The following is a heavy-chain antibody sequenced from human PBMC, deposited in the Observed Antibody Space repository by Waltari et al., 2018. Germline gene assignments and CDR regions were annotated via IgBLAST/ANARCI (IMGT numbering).Heavy chain of an antibody. CDR2: INPNSGGT. CDR3: AREPHEISGLRYYYYMDV. Sequence: QVQLVQSGAEVKKPGASVKVSCKASGYTFTGYYMHWVRQAPGQGLEWMGRINPNSGGTNYEQKLQGRVTRTRDTSISTAYMELSRLRSDDTAVYYCAREPHEISGLRYYYYMDVWGKGTTVTVSS. CDR1: GYTFTGYY. J-gene: IGHJ6*03. D-gene: IGHD6-19*01. V-gene: IGHV1-2*06.